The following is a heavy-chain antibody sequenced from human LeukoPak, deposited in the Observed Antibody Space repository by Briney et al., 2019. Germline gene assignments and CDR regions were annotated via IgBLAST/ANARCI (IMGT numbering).Heavy chain of an antibody. J-gene: IGHJ5*02. CDR2: VSGVGCST. CDR1: GFTFNSYA. CDR3: ARDREQQLVANWFDP. V-gene: IGHV3-23*01. D-gene: IGHD6-13*01. Sequence: GGSLRLSCATSGFTFNSYAMICVRHAPGKALEDFSAVSGVGCSTNYADSVKGRFTISRENYKNTLYLKMNSLRAEDTAVYYCARDREQQLVANWFDPWGQGTLVTVSS.